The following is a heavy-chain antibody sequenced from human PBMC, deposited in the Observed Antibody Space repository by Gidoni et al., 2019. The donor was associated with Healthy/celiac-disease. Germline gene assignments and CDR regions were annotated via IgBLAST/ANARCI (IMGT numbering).Heavy chain of an antibody. CDR1: GGSISSYY. Sequence: QVQLQESGPGLVKPSETLSLTCTVSGGSISSYYWSWIRQPPGKGLEWIGYIYYSGSTNYNPSLKSRVTISVDTSKNQFSLKLSSVTAADTAVYYCARGTGYGGNSALDYWGQGTLVTVSS. CDR2: IYYSGST. V-gene: IGHV4-59*01. CDR3: ARGTGYGGNSALDY. D-gene: IGHD2-21*02. J-gene: IGHJ4*02.